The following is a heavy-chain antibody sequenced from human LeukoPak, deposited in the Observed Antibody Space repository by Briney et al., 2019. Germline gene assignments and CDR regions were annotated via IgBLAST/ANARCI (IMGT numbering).Heavy chain of an antibody. Sequence: GGSLRLSCAATGFTFSSYWMHWVRQAPGKGLVWVSRINSDGSSTSYADSVKGRFTISRDNAKNTLYLQMNSLRAEDTAVYYCARDHLSSGSSPDYYYYYYMDVWGKGTTVTISS. V-gene: IGHV3-74*01. CDR1: GFTFSSYW. CDR2: INSDGSST. CDR3: ARDHLSSGSSPDYYYYYYMDV. J-gene: IGHJ6*03. D-gene: IGHD6-19*01.